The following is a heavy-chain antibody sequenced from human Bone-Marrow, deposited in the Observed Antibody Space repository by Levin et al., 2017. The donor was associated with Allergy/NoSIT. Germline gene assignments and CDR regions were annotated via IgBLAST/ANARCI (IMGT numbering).Heavy chain of an antibody. CDR3: ARLLLTGPFGGFDS. V-gene: IGHV4-39*01. D-gene: IGHD7-27*01. J-gene: IGHJ4*02. CDR1: GSSISSRNSY. Sequence: SETLSLTCTVSGSSISSRNSYWSWVRQPPGEGLQWIANIYYSGNSYYSPSLQSRITVSVDTSRNEFHLRLNSVTATDTAVYYCARLLLTGPFGGFDSWGQGILVSVSS. CDR2: IYYSGNS.